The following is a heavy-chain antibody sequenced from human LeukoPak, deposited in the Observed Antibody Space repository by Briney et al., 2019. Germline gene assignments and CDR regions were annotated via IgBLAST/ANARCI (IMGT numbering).Heavy chain of an antibody. CDR3: AKDKAQAYYASGSLVL. J-gene: IGHJ4*02. CDR1: GFTFSSYS. CDR2: ISSSSSYI. Sequence: GGSLRLSCAASGFTFSSYSMNWVRQAPGKGLEWVSSISSSSSYIYYADSVKGRFTISRDNAKNSLYLQMNSLRAEDTAVYYCAKDKAQAYYASGSLVLWGQGTLVTVSS. V-gene: IGHV3-21*01. D-gene: IGHD3-10*01.